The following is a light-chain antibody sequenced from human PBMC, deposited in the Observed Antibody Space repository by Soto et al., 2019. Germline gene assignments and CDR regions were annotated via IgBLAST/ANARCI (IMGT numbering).Light chain of an antibody. CDR3: QQYGDSPL. CDR2: GAS. Sequence: EIVLTLSVGTLSLSTGDRATLSCRASQSVRSSYLAWYQQKPGQAPRLLIYGASSRATGIPARFSGSGSGTDFTLTISRLEPEDFAVYYCQQYGDSPLFGPGTKVAIK. J-gene: IGKJ3*01. CDR1: QSVRSSY. V-gene: IGKV3-20*01.